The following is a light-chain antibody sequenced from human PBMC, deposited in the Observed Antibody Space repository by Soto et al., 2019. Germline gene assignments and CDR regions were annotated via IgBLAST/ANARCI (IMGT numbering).Light chain of an antibody. V-gene: IGKV3-20*01. Sequence: VSTRSPGTLSFSPGGRAVFFGRASQTLSNSFIAWYQQKPGQAPRLLIYDTSSRATGVPDRYSASGSGTDFTLTISRLEPEDFAVFFCQQYGTSEIIFGQGTRLEIK. J-gene: IGKJ5*01. CDR2: DTS. CDR1: QTLSNSF. CDR3: QQYGTSEII.